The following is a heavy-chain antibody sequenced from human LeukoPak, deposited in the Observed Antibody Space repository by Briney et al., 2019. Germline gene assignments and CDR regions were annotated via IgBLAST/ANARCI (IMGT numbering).Heavy chain of an antibody. CDR2: IYYSGST. J-gene: IGHJ6*02. CDR1: GDSISTFY. Sequence: PSETLSLTCTVSGDSISTFYWGWIRQPPGKGLEWIGYIYYSGSTNYNPSLKSRLTISVDTSKNQFSMKLNSVTAADTAVYYCARDRDIGTYYYYYGMDVWGQGTTVTVSS. V-gene: IGHV4-59*01. D-gene: IGHD2-15*01. CDR3: ARDRDIGTYYYYYGMDV.